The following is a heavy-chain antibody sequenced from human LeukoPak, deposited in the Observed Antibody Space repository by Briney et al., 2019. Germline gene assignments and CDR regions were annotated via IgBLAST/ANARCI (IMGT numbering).Heavy chain of an antibody. CDR2: IDISGGGT. D-gene: IGHD3-9*01. V-gene: IGHV3-23*01. Sequence: GGSLRLSCAASGFTFSSHAMCWVRQAPGKGLEWVSSIDISGGGTYYADSVKGRFTISRDNSKNTLYLQMNSLRAEDTAIYSCAKDRVILTGYYNVSDYWGQGTLVTVSS. CDR3: AKDRVILTGYYNVSDY. J-gene: IGHJ4*02. CDR1: GFTFSSHA.